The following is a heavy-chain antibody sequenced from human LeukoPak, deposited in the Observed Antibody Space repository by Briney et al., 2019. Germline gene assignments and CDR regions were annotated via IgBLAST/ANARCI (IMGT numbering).Heavy chain of an antibody. D-gene: IGHD5-18*01. J-gene: IGHJ3*02. CDR3: ASPTRGIQLWRAFDI. CDR1: GFTFSSYG. CDR2: ISGSGGST. Sequence: GGSLRLSCAASGFTFSSYGMSWVRQAPGKGLEWVSAISGSGGSTYYADSVKGRFTISRDNSKNTLYLQMNSLRAEDTAVYYCASPTRGIQLWRAFDIWGQGTMVTVSS. V-gene: IGHV3-23*01.